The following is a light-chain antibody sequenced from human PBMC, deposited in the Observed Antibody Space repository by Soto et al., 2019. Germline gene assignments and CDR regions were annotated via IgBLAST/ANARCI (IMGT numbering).Light chain of an antibody. Sequence: EIGLTQSPGTLSLSPGERATLSCRASQSVPSNFLAWYQQKPGQAPILVIYGVSRGATGIPDRFSGSGSGTDFTLTISRLEPEDFAVYYCQQYDSSWTFGQGTKVEIK. V-gene: IGKV3-20*01. J-gene: IGKJ1*01. CDR3: QQYDSSWT. CDR2: GVS. CDR1: QSVPSNF.